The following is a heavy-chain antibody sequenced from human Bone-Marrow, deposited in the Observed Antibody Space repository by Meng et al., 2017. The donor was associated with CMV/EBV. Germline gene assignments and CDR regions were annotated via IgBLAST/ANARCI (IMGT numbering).Heavy chain of an antibody. CDR3: ARGGRRFWSSYYIRGGVRFGFDS. J-gene: IGHJ5*01. Sequence: ASVKVSCKASGYTFTSYDINWVRQATGQGLEWMGWMNPNSGNTGYAQKFQGRVTITRNTSISTAYMELSSLRSEDTAVYYCARGGRRFWSSYYIRGGVRFGFDSWGQGTLVTVSS. CDR2: MNPNSGNT. CDR1: GYTFTSYD. D-gene: IGHD3-3*01. V-gene: IGHV1-8*03.